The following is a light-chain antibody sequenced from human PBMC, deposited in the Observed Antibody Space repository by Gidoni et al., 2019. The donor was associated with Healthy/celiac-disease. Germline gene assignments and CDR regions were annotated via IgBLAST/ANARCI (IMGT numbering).Light chain of an antibody. J-gene: IGKJ2*01. V-gene: IGKV3-11*01. CDR2: DAS. CDR3: QQRSNWPLYT. CDR1: QSVSSY. Sequence: EIVFTQSPATLSLSPGERATLSCRASQSVSSYLAWYQQNTGQAPRPLIYDASNRATGIPARFSGSGSGTDFTLTISSLEPEDFAVYYCQQRSNWPLYTFGQGTKLEIK.